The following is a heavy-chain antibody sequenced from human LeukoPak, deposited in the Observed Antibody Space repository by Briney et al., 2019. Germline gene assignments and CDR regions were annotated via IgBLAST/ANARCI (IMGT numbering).Heavy chain of an antibody. Sequence: GGSLRLSCAASGFTFSSYGMHWVRQAPGKGLEWVAVIWYGGSNKYCADSVKGRFTISRDNSKNTLYLQMNSLRAEDTAVYYCAKDGGTTSEDYYYYMDVWGKGTTVTVSS. J-gene: IGHJ6*03. CDR1: GFTFSSYG. CDR2: IWYGGSNK. D-gene: IGHD1-1*01. V-gene: IGHV3-30*02. CDR3: AKDGGTTSEDYYYYMDV.